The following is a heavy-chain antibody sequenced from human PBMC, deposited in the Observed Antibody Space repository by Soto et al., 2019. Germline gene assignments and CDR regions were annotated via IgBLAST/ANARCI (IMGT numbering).Heavy chain of an antibody. CDR3: XXXXXXXXLXX. CDR2: IHYSGKT. V-gene: IGHV4-59*01. Sequence: QVQLQESGPGLVKPSETLSLTCTVSGASISNYYWSWIRQPPGKGLEWIGYIHYSGKTNSNPSLRSRVTXSVDTSKXQXXXXXXXXXXXXXXXXXXXXXXXXXXLXXWGQGTLVTVSS. CDR1: GASISNYY. J-gene: IGHJ5*02.